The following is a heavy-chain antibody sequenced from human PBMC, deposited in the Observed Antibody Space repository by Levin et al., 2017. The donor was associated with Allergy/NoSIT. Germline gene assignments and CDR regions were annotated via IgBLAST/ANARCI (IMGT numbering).Heavy chain of an antibody. CDR3: ASSVGSYDFWSGYYGGVYYFDY. CDR2: INSDGSST. V-gene: IGHV3-74*01. CDR1: GFTFSSYW. J-gene: IGHJ4*02. D-gene: IGHD3-3*01. Sequence: GGSLRLSCAASGFTFSSYWMHWVRQAPGKGLVWVSRINSDGSSTSYADSVKGRFTISRDNAKNTLYLQMNSLRAEDTAVYYCASSVGSYDFWSGYYGGVYYFDYWGQGTLVTVSS.